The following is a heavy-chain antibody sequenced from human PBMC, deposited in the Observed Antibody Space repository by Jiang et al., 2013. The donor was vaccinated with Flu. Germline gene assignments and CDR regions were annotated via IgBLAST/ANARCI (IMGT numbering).Heavy chain of an antibody. CDR1: GFSFGDYA. Sequence: VQLLESGGGLVQPGRSLRLSCTASGFSFGDYAVSWLRQAPGKGLEWVGFIRNKLYRGTTDYAASVKGRFTISREDSKSIAYLQMSSLKTEDTAVYYCTRDLVRDIILIPATYFDYWGQGRPGHRL. V-gene: IGHV3-49*03. CDR2: IRNKLYRGTT. J-gene: IGHJ4*02. D-gene: IGHD2-2*01. CDR3: TRDLVRDIILIPATYFDY.